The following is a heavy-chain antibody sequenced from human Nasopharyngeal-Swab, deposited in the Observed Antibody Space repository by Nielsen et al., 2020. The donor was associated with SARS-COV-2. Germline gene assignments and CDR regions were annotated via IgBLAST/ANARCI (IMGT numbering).Heavy chain of an antibody. CDR2: ISGSSGST. V-gene: IGHV3-23*01. D-gene: IGHD3-3*01. Sequence: WIRQPPGKGLEWVSAISGSSGSTYYADSVKGRFTISRDNSKNTLYLQMNSLRAEDTAVYYCAKVRFLEWLLRFDPWGQGTLVTVSS. CDR3: AKVRFLEWLLRFDP. J-gene: IGHJ5*02.